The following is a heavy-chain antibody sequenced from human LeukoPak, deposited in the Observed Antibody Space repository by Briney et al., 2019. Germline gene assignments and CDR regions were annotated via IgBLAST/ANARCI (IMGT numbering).Heavy chain of an antibody. V-gene: IGHV3-23*01. D-gene: IGHD2-15*01. CDR2: INGSGGST. CDR1: GFTFSSYA. J-gene: IGHJ4*01. Sequence: GGSLTLSCAASGFTFSSYAMSWVRQAPGKGLEWVSAINGSGGSTYYPALEKGRCTISRNNSNNTLLLQINILGADGPAFYCLSKEPGYCSGGSGWGQGTRVTVPS. CDR3: SKEPGYCSGGSG.